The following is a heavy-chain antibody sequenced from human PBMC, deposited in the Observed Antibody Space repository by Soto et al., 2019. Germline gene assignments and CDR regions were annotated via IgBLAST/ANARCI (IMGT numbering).Heavy chain of an antibody. D-gene: IGHD5-12*01. CDR3: ARGAPRGLRFGPLDY. Sequence: SVKVSCKASGGTFISYAITWVRQAPGQGLEWVGGIIPIFGKANYAQKFQGRVTMTADESTSTAYTELSSLRSEDTAVYYCARGAPRGLRFGPLDYWGQGTLVTVSS. V-gene: IGHV1-69*13. CDR1: GGTFISYA. J-gene: IGHJ4*02. CDR2: IIPIFGKA.